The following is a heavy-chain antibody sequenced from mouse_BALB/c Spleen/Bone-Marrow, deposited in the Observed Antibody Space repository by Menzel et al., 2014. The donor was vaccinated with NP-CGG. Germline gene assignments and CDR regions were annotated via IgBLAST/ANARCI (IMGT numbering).Heavy chain of an antibody. CDR2: INPSTDYT. D-gene: IGHD1-1*01. J-gene: IGHJ3*01. V-gene: IGHV1-7*01. Sequence: VQLQQSGAELAKPGASLKMSCKASGYTFTSYWMHWVKQRPGQGLEWIGYINPSTDYTEYNQKFKDKATLTADKSSSTAFMHLSSLTSEDSAVYYCARRAYGGSYGFAYWGQGTLVTVSA. CDR3: ARRAYGGSYGFAY. CDR1: GYTFTSYW.